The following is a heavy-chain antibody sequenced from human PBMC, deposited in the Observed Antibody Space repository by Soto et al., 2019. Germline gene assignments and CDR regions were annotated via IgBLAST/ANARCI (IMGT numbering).Heavy chain of an antibody. CDR1: GFSLSNTRMG. V-gene: IGHV2-26*01. Sequence: GRTRVNHTETLTLTCSVSGFSLSNTRMGVSWIRQPPGKALEWLAHIFSDDEKSYSTSLKNRLTISKGTPRSQVVLTMTNMDPVDTATYYCALIDLYRVIWSQGTLVTVSS. CDR2: IFSDDEK. CDR3: ALIDLYRVI. D-gene: IGHD2-2*02. J-gene: IGHJ4*02.